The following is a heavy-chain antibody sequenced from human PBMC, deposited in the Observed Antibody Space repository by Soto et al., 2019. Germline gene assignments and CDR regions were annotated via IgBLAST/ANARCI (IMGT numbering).Heavy chain of an antibody. D-gene: IGHD6-13*01. J-gene: IGHJ6*02. V-gene: IGHV3-21*01. CDR1: GFTFSSYS. CDR2: ISSSSSYI. CDR3: ARDPAYSSSWSDYYYYGMDV. Sequence: GGALRLSCAASGFTFSSYSMNWVRQAPGKGLEWVSSISSSSSYIYYADSVKGRFTISRDNAKNSLYLQMNSLRAEGTAVYYCARDPAYSSSWSDYYYYGMDVWGQGTTVTVSS.